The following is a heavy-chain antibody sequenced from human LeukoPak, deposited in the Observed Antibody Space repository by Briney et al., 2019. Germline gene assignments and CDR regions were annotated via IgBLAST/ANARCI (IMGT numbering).Heavy chain of an antibody. CDR3: ATVMITFGRVIVPDLDAFDI. Sequence: SETLSLTCTVSGGSISSYYWSWIRQPPGKGLEWIGSIYYSGSTYYNPSLKSRVTISVDTSKNQFSLKLSSVTAADTAVYYCATVMITFGRVIVPDLDAFDIWGQGTMVTVSS. CDR2: IYYSGST. D-gene: IGHD3-16*02. V-gene: IGHV4-59*04. J-gene: IGHJ3*02. CDR1: GGSISSYY.